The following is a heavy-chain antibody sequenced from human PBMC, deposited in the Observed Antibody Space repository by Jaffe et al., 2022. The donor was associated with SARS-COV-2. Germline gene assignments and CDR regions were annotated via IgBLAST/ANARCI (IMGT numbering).Heavy chain of an antibody. V-gene: IGHV3-11*06. CDR2: ISSSSSYT. J-gene: IGHJ6*02. CDR1: GFTFSDYY. D-gene: IGHD3-16*01. Sequence: QVQLVESGGGLVKPGGSLRLSCAASGFTFSDYYMSWIRQAPGKGLEWVSYISSSSSYTNYADSVKGRFTISRDNAKNSLYLQMNSLRAEDTAVYYCARVGEPLAGYYYGMDVWGQGTTVTVSS. CDR3: ARVGEPLAGYYYGMDV.